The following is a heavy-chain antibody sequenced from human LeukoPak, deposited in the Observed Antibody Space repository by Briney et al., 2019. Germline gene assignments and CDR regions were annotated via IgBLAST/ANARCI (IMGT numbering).Heavy chain of an antibody. CDR1: GGTFSSYA. V-gene: IGHV1-69*13. J-gene: IGHJ6*02. CDR2: IIPIFGTA. D-gene: IGHD6-13*01. Sequence: ASVKVSCKASGGTFSSYAISWVRQAPGQGLEWMGGIIPIFGTANYAQKFQGRVTITADESTSTVYMELSSLRSEDTAVYYCARDRVYIAAAGTPPYYYGMDVWGQGTTVTVSS. CDR3: ARDRVYIAAAGTPPYYYGMDV.